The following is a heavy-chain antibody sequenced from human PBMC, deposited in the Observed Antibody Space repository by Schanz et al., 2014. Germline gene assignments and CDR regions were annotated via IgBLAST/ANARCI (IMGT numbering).Heavy chain of an antibody. CDR3: ARVHIATYHYNSPGAFDI. D-gene: IGHD3-10*01. Sequence: QVPLVPSGAEVKKPGASVKVSCQASGYTFAGHAVHWVRQAPGQGPEWVGWIHTGNTQYAQKFQGRVNMTRDTVTTTVHLELTRLRTDDTAIYYCARVHIATYHYNSPGAFDIWGQGTRVTVSS. CDR1: GYTFAGHA. CDR2: IHTGNT. J-gene: IGHJ3*02. V-gene: IGHV1-3*04.